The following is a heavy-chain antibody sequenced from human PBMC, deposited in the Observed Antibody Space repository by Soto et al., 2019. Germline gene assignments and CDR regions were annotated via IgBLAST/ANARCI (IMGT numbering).Heavy chain of an antibody. CDR1: RFTFSNNW. CDR3: ARAAYSNDGLDV. Sequence: DVQLVESGGGLVQPGGSLRLSCAAYRFTFSNNWMTWVRQAPGKGLEWVANIKEDGSTKSHVGSVEGRFTISRDNAKNSLYLQMNSLRVEDTAIYYCARAAYSNDGLDVWGQGTTVTVS. J-gene: IGHJ6*02. CDR2: IKEDGSTK. V-gene: IGHV3-7*04. D-gene: IGHD5-18*01.